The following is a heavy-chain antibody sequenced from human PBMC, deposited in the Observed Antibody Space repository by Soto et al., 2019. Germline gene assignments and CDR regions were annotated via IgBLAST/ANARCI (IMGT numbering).Heavy chain of an antibody. CDR1: GGSFSGYY. V-gene: IGHV4-34*01. Sequence: QVQLQQWGAGLLKPSETLSLTCAVYGGSFSGYYWSWIRQPPGKGLEWIGEINHSGSTNYNPSLKSRVTISVDTSKIHFSLKLSSVTAADTAVYYCASRGRSNLPGPYYWGQGTLVTVSS. D-gene: IGHD2-8*01. J-gene: IGHJ4*02. CDR2: INHSGST. CDR3: ASRGRSNLPGPYY.